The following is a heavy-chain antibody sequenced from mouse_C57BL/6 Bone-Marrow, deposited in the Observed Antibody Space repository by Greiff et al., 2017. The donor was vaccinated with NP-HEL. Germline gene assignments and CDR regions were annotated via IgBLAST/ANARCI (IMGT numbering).Heavy chain of an antibody. CDR2: ISYDGSN. D-gene: IGHD3-2*02. Sequence: EVQLVESGPGLVKPSQSLSLTCSVTGYSITSGYYWNWIRQFPGNKLEWMGYISYDGSNNYNPSLKNRISITRDTSKNQFFLKLNSVTTEDTATYYCARAEDSSGYVAWFAYWGQGTLVTVSA. CDR3: ARAEDSSGYVAWFAY. CDR1: GYSITSGYY. J-gene: IGHJ3*01. V-gene: IGHV3-6*01.